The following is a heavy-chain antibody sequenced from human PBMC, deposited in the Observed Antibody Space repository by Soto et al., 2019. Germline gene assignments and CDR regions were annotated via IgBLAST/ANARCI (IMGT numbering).Heavy chain of an antibody. V-gene: IGHV3-21*01. CDR3: ATMATMSSFDY. Sequence: PGGSLRLSCAASGFTFSTYSMNWVRQAPGKGLEWVSSISSSSSYMYYTDSVKGRFTISRDNAKNSLFLQMNSLRAEDTAIYYCATMATMSSFDYWGQGTLGTVSS. J-gene: IGHJ4*02. D-gene: IGHD5-12*01. CDR2: ISSSSSYM. CDR1: GFTFSTYS.